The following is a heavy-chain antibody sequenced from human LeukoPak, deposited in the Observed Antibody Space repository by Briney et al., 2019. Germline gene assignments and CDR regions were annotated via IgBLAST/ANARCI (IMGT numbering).Heavy chain of an antibody. CDR2: ISGSGGST. J-gene: IGHJ4*02. CDR3: AKGRISEYYFDY. CDR1: GFTFSSYA. V-gene: IGHV3-23*01. Sequence: GGSLRLSCAASGFTFSSYAMSWVRQAPGKGLEWVLAISGSGGSTYYADSVKGRFTISRDNSKNTLYLQMNSLRAEDTAVYYCAKGRISEYYFDYWGQGTLVTVSS. D-gene: IGHD2/OR15-2a*01.